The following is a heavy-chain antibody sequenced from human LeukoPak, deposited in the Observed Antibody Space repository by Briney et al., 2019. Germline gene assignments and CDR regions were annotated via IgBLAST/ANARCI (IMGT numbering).Heavy chain of an antibody. D-gene: IGHD1-1*01. CDR1: GFTFSSYW. CDR2: IKQDGSEK. V-gene: IGHV3-7*03. CDR3: AKDLVDNWNDGRPDWFDP. Sequence: GGSLRLSCAASGFTFSSYWMSWVRQAPGRGLEWVANIKQDGSEKYYVDSVKGRFTISRDNAKNSLYLQMNSLRAEDTAVYYCAKDLVDNWNDGRPDWFDPWGQGTLVTVSS. J-gene: IGHJ5*02.